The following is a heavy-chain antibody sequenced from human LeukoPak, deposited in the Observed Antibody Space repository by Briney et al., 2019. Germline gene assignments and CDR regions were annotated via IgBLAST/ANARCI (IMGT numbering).Heavy chain of an antibody. Sequence: SETLSLTCTVSGGSISSYYWSWIRQPPGKGLEWIGYIYYSGSANYNPSLKSRVTISVDTSKNQFSLKLSSVTAADTAVYYCARSLCSLLDYDFWSGYQNWFDPWGQGTLVTVSS. V-gene: IGHV4-59*01. D-gene: IGHD3-3*01. CDR3: ARSLCSLLDYDFWSGYQNWFDP. CDR1: GGSISSYY. CDR2: IYYSGSA. J-gene: IGHJ5*02.